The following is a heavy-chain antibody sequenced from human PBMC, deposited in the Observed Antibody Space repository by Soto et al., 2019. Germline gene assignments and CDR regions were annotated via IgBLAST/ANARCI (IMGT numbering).Heavy chain of an antibody. V-gene: IGHV3-23*01. J-gene: IGHJ6*02. CDR3: ARDVRQSRFLEWSTYYYYGMDV. CDR2: ISGSGGST. Sequence: EVQLLESGGGLVQPGGSLRLSCAASGFTFSSYAMSWVRQAPGKGLEWVSAISGSGGSTYYADSVKGRFTISRDNAKNSLYLQMNSLRAEDTAVYYCARDVRQSRFLEWSTYYYYGMDVWGQGTTVTVSS. CDR1: GFTFSSYA. D-gene: IGHD3-3*01.